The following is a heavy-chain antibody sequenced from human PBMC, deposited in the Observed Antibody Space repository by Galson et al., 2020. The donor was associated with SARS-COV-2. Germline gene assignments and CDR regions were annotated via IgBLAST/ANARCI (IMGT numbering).Heavy chain of an antibody. CDR2: ISGSGGST. V-gene: IGHV3-23*01. D-gene: IGHD6-13*01. J-gene: IGHJ4*02. CDR1: GFTFSSYA. CDR3: GKVGQQQPPAVNLDY. Sequence: GESLKISCAASGFTFSSYAMSWVRQAPGKGLEWVSAISGSGGSTYYADSVKGRFTISRDNSKNTLYLQMNSLRAEDTAVYYCGKVGQQQPPAVNLDYWGQGTLVTVSS.